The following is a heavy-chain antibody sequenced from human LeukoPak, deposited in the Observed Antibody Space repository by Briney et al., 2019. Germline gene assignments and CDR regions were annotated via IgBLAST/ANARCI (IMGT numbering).Heavy chain of an antibody. CDR2: ISYDGSSK. CDR1: GFTFSSYA. V-gene: IGHV3-30-3*01. D-gene: IGHD1-26*01. CDR3: AREWELVY. J-gene: IGHJ4*02. Sequence: GGSLRLSCAASGFTFSSYAMHWVRQAPGKGLEWVAVISYDGSSKYYADSVKGRFTISRDNSKNTLYLQMSSLRAEDTAVYYCAREWELVYWGQGTLVTVSS.